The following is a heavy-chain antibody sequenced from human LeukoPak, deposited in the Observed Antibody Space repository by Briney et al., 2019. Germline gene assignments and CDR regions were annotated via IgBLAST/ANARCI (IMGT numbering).Heavy chain of an antibody. D-gene: IGHD6-13*01. CDR3: ARQVVAAAGTKYFDY. CDR2: IYPGDSDT. CDR1: GYRFIIYW. Sequence: GESLKISCKSSGYRFIIYWIAWARQMPGKGLEWMGIIYPGDSDTRYSPSFQGQVTISADNSISTAYLQWSSLKASDTAMYYCARQVVAAAGTKYFDYWGQGTLVTVSS. J-gene: IGHJ4*02. V-gene: IGHV5-51*01.